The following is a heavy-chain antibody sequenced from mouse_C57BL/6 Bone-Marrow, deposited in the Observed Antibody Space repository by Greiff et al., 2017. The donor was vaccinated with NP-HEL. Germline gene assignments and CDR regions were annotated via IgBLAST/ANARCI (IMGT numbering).Heavy chain of an antibody. Sequence: EVQRVESGGDLVKPGGSLKLSCAASGFTFSSYGMSWVRQTPDKRLEWVATISSGGSYPYYPDSVKGRFTISRDNAKNTLYLQMSSLKSEDTAMYYCARREKGDYFDYWGQGTTLTVSS. J-gene: IGHJ2*01. V-gene: IGHV5-6*01. CDR3: ARREKGDYFDY. CDR1: GFTFSSYG. CDR2: ISSGGSYP.